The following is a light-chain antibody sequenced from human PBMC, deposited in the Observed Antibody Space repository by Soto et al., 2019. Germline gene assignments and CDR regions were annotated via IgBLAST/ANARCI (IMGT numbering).Light chain of an antibody. V-gene: IGKV1-5*01. CDR1: QSISSW. Sequence: DIQMTQSPSTLSASVGERVTITCLASQSISSWLAWYQQKPGRAPKVLIFDASSLESGVPSRFSGSGSATEFTLTISSLQPDDFATYYCQQYTTYPWTFGQGTKVDIK. CDR2: DAS. J-gene: IGKJ1*01. CDR3: QQYTTYPWT.